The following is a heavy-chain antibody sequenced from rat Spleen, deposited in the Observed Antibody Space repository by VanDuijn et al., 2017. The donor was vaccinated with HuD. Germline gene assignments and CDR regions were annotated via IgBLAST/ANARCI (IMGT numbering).Heavy chain of an antibody. D-gene: IGHD4-2*01. Sequence: EVQLVESDGGLVQPGRSLKLSCAASGFTFSDYYMAWVRQAPTKGLEWVATISYDGSSTYYRDSVKGRFTISRDNAKSTLYLQMNSLRSEDTGTYYCTRENWKPDYWGQGVMVTVSS. V-gene: IGHV5-29*01. CDR1: GFTFSDYY. CDR3: TRENWKPDY. J-gene: IGHJ2*01. CDR2: ISYDGSST.